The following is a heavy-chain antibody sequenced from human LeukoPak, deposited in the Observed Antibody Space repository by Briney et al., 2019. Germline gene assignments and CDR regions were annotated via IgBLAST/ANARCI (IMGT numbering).Heavy chain of an antibody. CDR3: ATVSYGLDAFDI. CDR1: GYTLTELS. Sequence: ASVTVSCKVSGYTLTELSMHWVRQAPGKGLEWMGGFDPEDGETTYAQKFQGRVTMTEDTSTDTAYMELSSLRSEDTAVYYCATVSYGLDAFDIWGQGTMVTVSS. V-gene: IGHV1-24*01. J-gene: IGHJ3*02. D-gene: IGHD1-26*01. CDR2: FDPEDGET.